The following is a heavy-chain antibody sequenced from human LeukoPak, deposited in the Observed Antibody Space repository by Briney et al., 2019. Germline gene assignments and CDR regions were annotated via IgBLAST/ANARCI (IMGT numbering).Heavy chain of an antibody. CDR1: GIPFSSYE. J-gene: IGHJ5*02. Sequence: GGALGLSFGAPGIPFSSYEMNWGRPAPGKGGGGGSCINSSGSTIYYAASVKGRFTISRDNAKNSLYLQMNSLRAEDTAVYYCARVNYYGSGSYYENWFDPWGQGTLVTVSS. CDR3: ARVNYYGSGSYYENWFDP. D-gene: IGHD3-10*01. CDR2: INSSGSTI. V-gene: IGHV3-48*03.